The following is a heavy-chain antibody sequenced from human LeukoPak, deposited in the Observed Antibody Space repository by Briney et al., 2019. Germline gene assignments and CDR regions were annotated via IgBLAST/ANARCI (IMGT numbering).Heavy chain of an antibody. Sequence: SETLSLTCTVSGASISSYYWGWIQQPPGKGLEWIGYIYYSGSTNYYPSLKSRVTISVDTSKNQFSLKLSSLTAADTAVYYCARDQRRDYFDYWGQGTLVTVSS. CDR3: ARDQRRDYFDY. CDR1: GASISSYY. V-gene: IGHV4-59*01. D-gene: IGHD5-24*01. J-gene: IGHJ4*02. CDR2: IYYSGST.